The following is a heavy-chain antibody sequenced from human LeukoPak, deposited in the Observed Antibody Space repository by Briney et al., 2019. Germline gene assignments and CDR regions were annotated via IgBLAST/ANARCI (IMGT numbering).Heavy chain of an antibody. CDR1: GGSISSYY. J-gene: IGHJ6*02. V-gene: IGHV4-59*01. Sequence: SETLSLTCTVSGGSISSYYWSWIRQPPGKGLEWIGYIYYSGSTNYNPSLKSRVTISVDTSKNQFSLKLSSVTATDTAVYYCARVRSGSSTFNYYGMDVWGQGTTVTVSS. CDR2: IYYSGST. CDR3: ARVRSGSSTFNYYGMDV. D-gene: IGHD1-26*01.